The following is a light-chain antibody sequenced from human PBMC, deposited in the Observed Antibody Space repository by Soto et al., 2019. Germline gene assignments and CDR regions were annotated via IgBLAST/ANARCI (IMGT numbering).Light chain of an antibody. CDR1: SSNIGAGYD. V-gene: IGLV1-40*01. CDR3: QSYDSSLSGPKV. Sequence: QSVLTQPPSVSGAPGQRVTISCTGSSSNIGAGYDVHWYQQLPGTAPKLLIYGNSNRPSGVPDRFSGSKSGTSASLAITGLQADDEADYYCQSYDSSLSGPKVFGGGTKLTVL. J-gene: IGLJ3*02. CDR2: GNS.